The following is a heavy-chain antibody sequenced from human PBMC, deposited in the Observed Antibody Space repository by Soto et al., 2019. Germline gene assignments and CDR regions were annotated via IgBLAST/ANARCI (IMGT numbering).Heavy chain of an antibody. Sequence: LRLSCAASGFIFSSYSMNWVRQAPGKGLEWVSYIRSSSSPKYYADSVKGRFTISRDNANNSLCLQMNSLRAEDTAVYYCARKGYGDYGGMDVWGQGTTVTVSS. CDR3: ARKGYGDYGGMDV. J-gene: IGHJ6*02. V-gene: IGHV3-48*01. CDR1: GFIFSSYS. CDR2: IRSSSSPK. D-gene: IGHD4-17*01.